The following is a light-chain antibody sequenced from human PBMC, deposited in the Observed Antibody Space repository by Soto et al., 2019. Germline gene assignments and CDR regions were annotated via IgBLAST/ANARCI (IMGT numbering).Light chain of an antibody. CDR2: WAS. CDR3: QQYYTTPYT. CDR1: QTVLYSSNNKNH. V-gene: IGKV4-1*01. Sequence: DIVMTQSPDSLAVSLGERATINCRSSQTVLYSSNNKNHLAWYQQKPGQPPKLLIYWASTRESGVPDRFGGSGSGTDFTLTISSLQAEDVAVYYCQQYYTTPYTFGQGTKLEI. J-gene: IGKJ2*01.